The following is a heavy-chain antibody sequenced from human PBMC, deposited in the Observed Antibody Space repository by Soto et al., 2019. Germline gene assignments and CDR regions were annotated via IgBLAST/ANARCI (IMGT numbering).Heavy chain of an antibody. V-gene: IGHV3-33*01. Sequence: PGGSLRLSCAASGFTFSSYGMHWVRQAPGKGLEWVAVIWYDGSNKYYADSVKGRFTISRDNSKNTLYLQMNSLRAEDTAVYYCARDAAVAGLTYYYYYGMDVWGQGTTVTVSS. J-gene: IGHJ6*02. D-gene: IGHD6-19*01. CDR3: ARDAAVAGLTYYYYYGMDV. CDR1: GFTFSSYG. CDR2: IWYDGSNK.